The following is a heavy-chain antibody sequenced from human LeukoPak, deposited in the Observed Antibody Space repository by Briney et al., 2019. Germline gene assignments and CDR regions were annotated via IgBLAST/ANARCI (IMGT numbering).Heavy chain of an antibody. CDR1: GFTFSNYE. V-gene: IGHV3-48*03. CDR2: ISSSGSTI. Sequence: PGGSLRLSCVVSGFTFSNYEMNWVRQAPGKGLEWISYISSSGSTIYYADSVKGRFTVSRDNAKNSLYLQMNSLRAEDTAVYYCTRVARYCSGGICYSGYWGQGTLVTVSS. D-gene: IGHD2-15*01. CDR3: TRVARYCSGGICYSGY. J-gene: IGHJ4*02.